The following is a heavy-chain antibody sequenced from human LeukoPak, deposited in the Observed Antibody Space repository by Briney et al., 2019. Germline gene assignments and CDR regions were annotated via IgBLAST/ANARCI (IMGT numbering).Heavy chain of an antibody. CDR2: ISAYNRKT. J-gene: IGHJ4*02. Sequence: ASVKVSCKASGYTFSNCGISWVRQAPGQGLEWMGWISAYNRKTDYAQKFQGRVTMTTDTSRSTSYMELRSLRSDDTAVYYCARDRSTHDYWGQGTLVTVSS. V-gene: IGHV1-18*01. CDR3: ARDRSTHDY. CDR1: GYTFSNCG.